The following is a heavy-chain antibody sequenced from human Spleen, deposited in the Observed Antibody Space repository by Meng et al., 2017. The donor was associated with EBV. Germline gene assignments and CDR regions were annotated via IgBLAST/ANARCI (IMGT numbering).Heavy chain of an antibody. CDR3: ARDGRPLYESSGQAGH. CDR2: IDTYSGQT. Sequence: QVQLLHSGEEVKKPGATVKVSCTASRHTFTTYGVNWVRQAPGQGLEWVGWIDTYSGQTNYAQNFQGRTTFTTDTSTNTAYMDLRSLRYDDTAVYYCARDGRPLYESSGQAGHWGQGTLVTVSS. D-gene: IGHD3-22*01. CDR1: RHTFTTYG. J-gene: IGHJ4*02. V-gene: IGHV1-18*01.